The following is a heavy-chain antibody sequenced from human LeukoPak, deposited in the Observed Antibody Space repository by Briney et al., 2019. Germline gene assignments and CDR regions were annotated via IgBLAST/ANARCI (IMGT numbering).Heavy chain of an antibody. Sequence: PSETLSLTCTVSGGSISCSSYYWGWIRQPPGKGLEWIGSIYYSGSTYYNPSLKSRVTISVDTSKNQFSLKLSSVTAADTAVYYCASSPGVAGTIWGQGTLVTVSS. CDR3: ASSPGVAGTI. D-gene: IGHD6-19*01. CDR1: GGSISCSSYY. V-gene: IGHV4-39*01. J-gene: IGHJ4*02. CDR2: IYYSGST.